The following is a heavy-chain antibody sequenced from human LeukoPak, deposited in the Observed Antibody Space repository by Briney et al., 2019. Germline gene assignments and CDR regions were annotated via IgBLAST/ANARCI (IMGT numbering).Heavy chain of an antibody. CDR2: ISAYNGNT. D-gene: IGHD2-2*01. J-gene: IGHJ1*01. V-gene: IGHV1-18*01. CDR1: GGTFGSYA. CDR3: ASSVAYRSSTSCYLIEYFQH. Sequence: ASVKVSCKASGGTFGSYAISWVRQAPGQGLEWMGWISAYNGNTNYAQKLQGRVTMTTDTSTSTAYMELRSLRSDDTAVYYCASSVAYRSSTSCYLIEYFQHWGQGTLVTVSS.